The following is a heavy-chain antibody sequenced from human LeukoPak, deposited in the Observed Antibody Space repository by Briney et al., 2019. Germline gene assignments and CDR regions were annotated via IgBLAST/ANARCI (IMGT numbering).Heavy chain of an antibody. V-gene: IGHV4-34*01. CDR2: VSHSGST. Sequence: SETLSLTCAVYGGSFSAYYWSWVRQSPGKGLEWLGEVSHSGSTNYNPSLKSRVTMSVDTSKNQFSLRLSSVTAADTAVFYCARQSSGTYLDAFDIWGQGTMVTVSS. J-gene: IGHJ3*02. CDR1: GGSFSAYY. D-gene: IGHD1-26*01. CDR3: ARQSSGTYLDAFDI.